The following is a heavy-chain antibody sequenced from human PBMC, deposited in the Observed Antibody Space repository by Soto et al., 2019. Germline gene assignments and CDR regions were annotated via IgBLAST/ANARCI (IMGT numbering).Heavy chain of an antibody. D-gene: IGHD6-13*01. Sequence: SETLSLTCAVYGGSFSGYYWSWIRQPPGKGLEWIGEINHSGSTNYNPSLKSRVTISVDTSKNQFSLKLSSVTAADTAVYYCARVSYSSKYDRLRHGILGTVYS. J-gene: IGHJ5*02. V-gene: IGHV4-34*01. CDR1: GGSFSGYY. CDR3: ARVSYSSKYDR. CDR2: INHSGST.